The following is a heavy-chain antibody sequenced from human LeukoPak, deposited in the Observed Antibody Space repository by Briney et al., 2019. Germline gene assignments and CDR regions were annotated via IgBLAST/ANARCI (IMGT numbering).Heavy chain of an antibody. CDR1: GGSFSGYY. D-gene: IGHD2-2*01. V-gene: IGHV4-34*01. CDR2: INHSGST. Sequence: SETLSLTCAVYGGSFSGYYWSWIRQPPGKGLEWIGEINHSGSTNYNPSLKSRVTISVDTSKNQFSLKLSSVTAAGTAVYYCARGRKAGSTSRYYYYMDVWGKGTTVTVSS. J-gene: IGHJ6*03. CDR3: ARGRKAGSTSRYYYYMDV.